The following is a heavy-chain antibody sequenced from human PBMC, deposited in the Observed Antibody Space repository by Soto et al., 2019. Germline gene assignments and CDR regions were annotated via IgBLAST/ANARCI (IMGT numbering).Heavy chain of an antibody. J-gene: IGHJ6*02. V-gene: IGHV4-30-4*01. D-gene: IGHD2-2*02. CDR2: IYYSGST. Sequence: LSLTCTVSGGSISSGDYYWSWIRQPPGKGLEWIGYIYYSGSTYYNPSLKSRVTISVDTSKNQFSLKLSSVTAADTAVYYCARGVGYCSSTSCYTYGMDVWGQGTTVTVSS. CDR3: ARGVGYCSSTSCYTYGMDV. CDR1: GGSISSGDYY.